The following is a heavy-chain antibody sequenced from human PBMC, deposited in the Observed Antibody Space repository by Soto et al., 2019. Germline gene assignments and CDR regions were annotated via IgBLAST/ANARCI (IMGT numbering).Heavy chain of an antibody. V-gene: IGHV3-30*18. Sequence: PGGSLRLSCAASGFTFSSYGMHWVRQAPGKGLEWVAVISYDGSNKYYADSVKGRFTISRDNSKNTLYLQMNSLRAEDTAVYYCAKAEGPAAAGTSPDYWGQGTLVTVSS. CDR3: AKAEGPAAAGTSPDY. CDR2: ISYDGSNK. CDR1: GFTFSSYG. J-gene: IGHJ4*02. D-gene: IGHD6-13*01.